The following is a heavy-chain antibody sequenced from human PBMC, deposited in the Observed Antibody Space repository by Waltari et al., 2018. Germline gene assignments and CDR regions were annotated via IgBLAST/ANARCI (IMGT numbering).Heavy chain of an antibody. CDR2: IYYSGST. D-gene: IGHD1-1*01. V-gene: IGHV4-39*01. CDR3: ARHDGSSAGTSPQVIDY. Sequence: QLQLQESGPGLVKPSETLSLTCTVSGGSISSSSYYWGWIRQPPGKGLEWIGSIYYSGSTYYNPSLKSRVTISVDTSKNQFSLKLSSVTAADTAVYYCARHDGSSAGTSPQVIDYWGQGTLVTVSS. CDR1: GGSISSSSYY. J-gene: IGHJ4*02.